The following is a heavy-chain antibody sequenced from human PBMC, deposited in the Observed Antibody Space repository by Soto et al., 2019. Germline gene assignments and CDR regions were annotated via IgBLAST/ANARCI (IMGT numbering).Heavy chain of an antibody. Sequence: QVQLQESGPGLVKPSGTLSLTCAVSSGTISSSNWWPWVRPPPGTGLEWIGEINQSGSPNYNPSLRSRVTISVDKSKSQFFLKLSSVTAADTAIYYCAGLGMVAAHREFDPWGQGTLVTVSS. D-gene: IGHD2-15*01. J-gene: IGHJ5*02. CDR3: AGLGMVAAHREFDP. CDR2: INQSGSP. V-gene: IGHV4-4*02. CDR1: SGTISSSNW.